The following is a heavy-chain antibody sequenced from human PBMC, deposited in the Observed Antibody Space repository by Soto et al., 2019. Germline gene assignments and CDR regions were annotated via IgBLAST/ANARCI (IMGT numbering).Heavy chain of an antibody. J-gene: IGHJ6*03. CDR1: GYSFTSYW. CDR2: IYPGDSDT. Sequence: PGESLKISCKGSGYSFTSYWIGWVRQMPGKGLEWMGIIYPGDSDTRYSPSFQGQVTISADKSISTAYLQWSSLKASDTAMYYCARSIGGFYGPTQDYHYYMDVWGKGTTVTVSS. CDR3: ARSIGGFYGPTQDYHYYMDV. D-gene: IGHD3-3*01. V-gene: IGHV5-51*01.